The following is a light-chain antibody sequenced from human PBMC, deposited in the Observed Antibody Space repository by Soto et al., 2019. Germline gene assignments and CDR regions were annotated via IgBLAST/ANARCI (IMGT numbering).Light chain of an antibody. CDR1: QSVSSSY. CDR2: GAS. CDR3: QQYNNWPPWT. J-gene: IGKJ1*01. Sequence: EIVLTQSPGTLSLSPGERATLSCRASQSVSSSYLAWYQQKPGRAPRLLIDGASTRATGIPARFSGSGSGTDFTLTISSLQPEDFAVYYCQQYNNWPPWTFGQGTKVDIK. V-gene: IGKV3-15*01.